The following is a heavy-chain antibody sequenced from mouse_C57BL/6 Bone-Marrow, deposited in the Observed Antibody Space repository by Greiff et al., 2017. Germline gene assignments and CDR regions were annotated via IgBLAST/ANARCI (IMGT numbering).Heavy chain of an antibody. V-gene: IGHV1-69*01. D-gene: IGHD1-1*01. CDR1: GYTFTSYW. J-gene: IGHJ2*01. CDR3: ARCRYYGSHDY. Sequence: QVQLQQPGAELVMPGASVKLSCKASGYTFTSYWMHWVKQRPGQGLEWIGEIDPSDSYTNYNQKFKGKSTLTVDKSSSTAYMQLSSLTSEDAAVYYCARCRYYGSHDYWGQGTTLTVSS. CDR2: IDPSDSYT.